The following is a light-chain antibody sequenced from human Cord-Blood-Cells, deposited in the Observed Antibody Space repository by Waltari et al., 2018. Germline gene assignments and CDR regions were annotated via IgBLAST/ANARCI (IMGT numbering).Light chain of an antibody. CDR2: DFS. CDR1: SSHVGCYNF. CDR3: SSYTSSSTYV. V-gene: IGLV2-14*01. Sequence: QSALTQPASVSGSPGPSVPISCTGTSSHVGCYNFLSLYQQHPGKAPKPMISDFSKQPSGVSNRFSGSKSGNTASLTISGLQAEDEADYYCSSYTSSSTYVFGTGTKVTVL. J-gene: IGLJ1*01.